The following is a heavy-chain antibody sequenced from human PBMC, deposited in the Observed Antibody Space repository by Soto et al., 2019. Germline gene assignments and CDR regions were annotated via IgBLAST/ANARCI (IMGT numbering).Heavy chain of an antibody. CDR3: ARDPCSGGSCYFDDLDY. D-gene: IGHD2-15*01. J-gene: IGHJ4*02. CDR2: IHASGGT. Sequence: SETLSLTCAVYGGSFSGSYYWTWIRQHPGKGLEWIGYIHASGGTYYNPSLKSRVTISIDTSKNQFSLNLISVTAADTAVYYCARDPCSGGSCYFDDLDYWGQGAQVTVSS. CDR1: GGSFSGSYY. V-gene: IGHV4-31*11.